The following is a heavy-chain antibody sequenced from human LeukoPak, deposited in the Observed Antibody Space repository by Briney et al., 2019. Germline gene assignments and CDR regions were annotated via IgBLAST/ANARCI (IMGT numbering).Heavy chain of an antibody. J-gene: IGHJ4*02. CDR2: ISSSGSTI. V-gene: IGHV3-48*03. Sequence: GESLRLSCAASGFTFSSYEMNWVRQAPGKGLEWVSYISSSGSTIYYADSVKGRFTISRDNAKNSLYLQMNSLRAEDTAVYYCASFTEQQPIDYWGQGTLVTVSS. D-gene: IGHD6-13*01. CDR1: GFTFSSYE. CDR3: ASFTEQQPIDY.